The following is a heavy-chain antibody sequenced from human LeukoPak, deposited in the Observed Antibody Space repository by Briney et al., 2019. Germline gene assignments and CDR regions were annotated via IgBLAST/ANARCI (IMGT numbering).Heavy chain of an antibody. V-gene: IGHV3-48*04. CDR2: ISTSPTTM. J-gene: IGHJ4*02. D-gene: IGHD1-26*01. CDR3: ARDYAGATPFDC. CDR1: GFTFSTYS. Sequence: PGGSLRLSCAASGFTFSTYSMNWVRQAPGKGLEWPSSISTSPTTMYYADSVEGRFTISRDDAKNSLYLQMNSLRAEDTALYYCARDYAGATPFDCWGQGTLVTVSS.